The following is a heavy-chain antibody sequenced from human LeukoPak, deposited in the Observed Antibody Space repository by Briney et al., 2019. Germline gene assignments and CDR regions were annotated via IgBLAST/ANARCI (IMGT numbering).Heavy chain of an antibody. CDR1: GFTLSSYS. J-gene: IGHJ6*03. CDR2: ISSSSSYI. Sequence: GESLRLSCAASGFTLSSYSMNWVRQAPGKGLEWVSSISSSSSYIYYADSVKGRFTISRDNAKKSLYLQMNSLRAEDTAVYYCAKNGDRGAYCSGGTCYPYYYYYMDVWGKGTTVTISS. CDR3: AKNGDRGAYCSGGTCYPYYYYYMDV. D-gene: IGHD2-15*01. V-gene: IGHV3-21*01.